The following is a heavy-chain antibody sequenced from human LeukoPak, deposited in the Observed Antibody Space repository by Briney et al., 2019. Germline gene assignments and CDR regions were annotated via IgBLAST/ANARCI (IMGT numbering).Heavy chain of an antibody. D-gene: IGHD6-19*01. CDR1: GYNFANYW. V-gene: IGHV5-51*01. CDR2: IYPGDSDT. CDR3: TRHRYSRGWLGTDY. J-gene: IGHJ4*02. Sequence: GESLKISCKGSGYNFANYWIAWVRQMPGKGLEWMGIIYPGDSDTRYSPSFQGQVTISADKSISTAYLQWSSLKASDTAMYYCTRHRYSRGWLGTDYWGQGTPVTVSS.